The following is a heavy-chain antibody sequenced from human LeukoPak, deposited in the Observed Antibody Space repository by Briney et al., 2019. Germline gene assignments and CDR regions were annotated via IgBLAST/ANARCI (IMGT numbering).Heavy chain of an antibody. J-gene: IGHJ5*02. Sequence: SETLSLTCTVSGGSISSGGYYWSWIRQPPGKGLEWIGYIYYSGSTNYNPSLKSRVTISVDTSKNQFSLKLSSVTAADTAVYYWARGGGATVTTGWFDPWGQGTLVTVSS. D-gene: IGHD4-11*01. V-gene: IGHV4-61*08. CDR2: IYYSGST. CDR3: ARGGGATVTTGWFDP. CDR1: GGSISSGGYY.